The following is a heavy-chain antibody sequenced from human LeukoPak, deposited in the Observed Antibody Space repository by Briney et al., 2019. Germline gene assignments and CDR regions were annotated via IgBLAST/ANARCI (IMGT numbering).Heavy chain of an antibody. Sequence: GASVKVSCKASGYTFTSYYMHWVRQAPGQGLDWMGIINPSGSSTTYADSVKGRFTISRDNAKNTLYLQMNSLRAEDTAVYYCSRDSLSSCGGDCYSGLDVWGQGTTVTVSS. CDR1: GYTFTSYY. CDR2: INPSGSST. D-gene: IGHD2-21*02. CDR3: SRDSLSSCGGDCYSGLDV. J-gene: IGHJ6*02. V-gene: IGHV1-46*04.